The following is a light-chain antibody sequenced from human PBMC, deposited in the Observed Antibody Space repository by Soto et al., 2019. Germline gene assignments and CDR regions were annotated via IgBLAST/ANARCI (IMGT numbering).Light chain of an antibody. V-gene: IGKV3-20*01. CDR2: GAS. Sequence: EVVLTQSPGTLSLYPGERATLSCRASQRVSSSYLAWFQQKPGQAPRRLIYGASSRATGIPDRFSGSGSETEFPLTISSWQSEDFAVYYCQQYNTWPTWTFGQGTKVDIK. J-gene: IGKJ1*01. CDR1: QRVSSSY. CDR3: QQYNTWPTWT.